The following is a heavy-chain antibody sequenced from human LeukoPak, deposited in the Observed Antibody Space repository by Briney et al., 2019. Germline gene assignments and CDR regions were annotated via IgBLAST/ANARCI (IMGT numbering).Heavy chain of an antibody. D-gene: IGHD2-15*01. CDR2: LYHSGTT. Sequence: SETLSLTCTVPGYSIAHGFFWAWIRQPPGGGLEWIGSLYHSGTTYYNTSLKSRISTSVDTSKNQFSLKLRLVTAADTAVYYCARVEVPRDINDWYFDLWGRGTLVTVSS. V-gene: IGHV4-38-2*02. J-gene: IGHJ2*01. CDR3: ARVEVPRDINDWYFDL. CDR1: GYSIAHGFF.